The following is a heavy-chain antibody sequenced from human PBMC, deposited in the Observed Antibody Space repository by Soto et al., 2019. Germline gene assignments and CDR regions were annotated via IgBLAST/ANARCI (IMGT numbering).Heavy chain of an antibody. CDR2: IIPIFGTA. J-gene: IGHJ6*02. CDR1: GGTFSSYA. CDR3: ARELLTMVRGVITPYYYGMDV. V-gene: IGHV1-69*13. D-gene: IGHD3-10*01. Sequence: SVKVSCTASGGTFSSYAISWVRQAPGQGLEWMGGIIPIFGTANYAQKFQGRVTITADESTSTAYMELSSLRSEDTAVYYCARELLTMVRGVITPYYYGMDVWGQGTTVTVSS.